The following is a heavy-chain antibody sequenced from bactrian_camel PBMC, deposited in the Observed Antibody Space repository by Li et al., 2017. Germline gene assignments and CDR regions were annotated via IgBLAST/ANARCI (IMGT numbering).Heavy chain of an antibody. Sequence: VESGGGLVQPGGSLRLSCAASGFTFSSYWMYWVRQAPGKGLEWVSAINTGGGTTLYAEAVKGRFTISRDDAKAMVTLQMNGLKTEDTGLYYCASVYHWGQGTQVTVS. CDR1: GFTFSSYW. CDR3: ASVYH. D-gene: IGHD3*01. CDR2: INTGGGTT. J-gene: IGHJ4*01. V-gene: IGHV3S1*01.